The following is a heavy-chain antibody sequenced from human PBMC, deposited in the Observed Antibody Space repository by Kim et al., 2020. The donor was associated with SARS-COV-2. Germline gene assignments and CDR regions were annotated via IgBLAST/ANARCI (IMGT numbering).Heavy chain of an antibody. CDR1: GYNFTTYA. J-gene: IGHJ4*02. CDR3: ARSLAYYFDY. CDR2: INTKTGNP. Sequence: ASVKVSCKASGYNFTTYAMNWVRQAPGQGLEWMGWINTKTGNPTYAQGFTGRFVFSLDTSVSTAYLQISSLRADDTAVYYCARSLAYYFDYWGRGTLVTVSS. V-gene: IGHV7-4-1*02.